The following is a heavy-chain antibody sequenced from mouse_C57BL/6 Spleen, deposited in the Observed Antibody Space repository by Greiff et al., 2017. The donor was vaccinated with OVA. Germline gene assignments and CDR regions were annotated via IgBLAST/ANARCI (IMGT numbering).Heavy chain of an antibody. V-gene: IGHV1-52*01. Sequence: QVQLQQPGAELVRPGSSVKLSCKASGYTFTSYWMHWVKQRPIQGLEWIGNIDPSDSETHYNQKFKDKATLTVDKSSRTAYMQLSSLTSEDSAVYYCARAPSTTVVAIDFDYWGQGTTLTVSS. D-gene: IGHD1-1*01. CDR1: GYTFTSYW. CDR2: IDPSDSET. J-gene: IGHJ2*01. CDR3: ARAPSTTVVAIDFDY.